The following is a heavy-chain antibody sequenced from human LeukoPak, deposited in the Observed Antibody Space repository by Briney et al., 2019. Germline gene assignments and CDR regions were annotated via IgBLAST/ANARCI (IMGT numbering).Heavy chain of an antibody. CDR3: ARPRYGSGSYYNEFDP. CDR2: IYYSGST. Sequence: SETLSLTCTVSGGSISSSSYYWGWIRQPPGKGLEWIGSIYYSGSTYYNPSLKSQVTISVDTSKNQFSLKLSSVTAADTAVYYCARPRYGSGSYYNEFDPWGQGTLVTVSS. CDR1: GGSISSSSYY. J-gene: IGHJ5*02. V-gene: IGHV4-39*01. D-gene: IGHD3-10*01.